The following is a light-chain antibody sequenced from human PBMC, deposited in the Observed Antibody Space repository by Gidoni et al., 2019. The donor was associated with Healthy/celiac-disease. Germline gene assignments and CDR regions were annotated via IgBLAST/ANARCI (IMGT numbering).Light chain of an antibody. CDR2: GAS. J-gene: IGKJ2*01. Sequence: ESVLTQSPGTLSWSPGERATLSCRASQRVSSSYLAWYQQKPGQAPRLLIYGASSRATGIPDRFSGSGSGTDFTLTISSLEPDDFAVYYCQQYGSSPYTFGQGTKLEIK. CDR3: QQYGSSPYT. CDR1: QRVSSSY. V-gene: IGKV3-20*01.